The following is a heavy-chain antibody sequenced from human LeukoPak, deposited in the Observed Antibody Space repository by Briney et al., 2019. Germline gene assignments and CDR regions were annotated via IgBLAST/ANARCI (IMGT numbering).Heavy chain of an antibody. V-gene: IGHV1-2*02. D-gene: IGHD2-21*01. CDR2: INPNSGGT. CDR1: GYTFTSYG. Sequence: ASVKVSCKASGYTFTSYGISWVRQAPGQGLEWMGWINPNSGGTNYAQKFQGRVTMTRDTSISTAYMELSRLRSDDTAEYYCARAYCGGDCHPYSLYYYMDVWGKGTTVTVSS. J-gene: IGHJ6*03. CDR3: ARAYCGGDCHPYSLYYYMDV.